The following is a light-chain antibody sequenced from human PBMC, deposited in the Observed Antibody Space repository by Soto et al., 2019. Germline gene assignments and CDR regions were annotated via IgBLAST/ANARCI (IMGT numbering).Light chain of an antibody. CDR2: KAS. V-gene: IGKV1-5*03. CDR1: QSISSW. CDR3: HPYNSHSPRT. J-gene: IGKJ1*01. Sequence: DIQMTQSPSTLSASVGDRVSITCRASQSISSWLAWYQQKPGKAPKLLIYKASSLESGVPSRFSGSGSGTECTLTISSLQPDEFATYYFHPYNSHSPRTFGQGTNVDIK.